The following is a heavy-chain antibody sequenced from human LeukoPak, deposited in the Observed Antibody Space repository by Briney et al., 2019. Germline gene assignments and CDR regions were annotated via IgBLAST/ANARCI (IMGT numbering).Heavy chain of an antibody. V-gene: IGHV3-23*01. CDR1: GFTFSTYG. CDR2: NSGGSS. J-gene: IGHJ4*02. Sequence: GGSLRLSCAASGFTFSTYGVYWVRQAPGKGLEWVSSNSGGSSYYADSVKGRFTISRDNSKNTLYLQMNSLRAEDTAVYYCAKDPGFYCSSTSCSYWGQGTLVTVSS. D-gene: IGHD2-2*01. CDR3: AKDPGFYCSSTSCSY.